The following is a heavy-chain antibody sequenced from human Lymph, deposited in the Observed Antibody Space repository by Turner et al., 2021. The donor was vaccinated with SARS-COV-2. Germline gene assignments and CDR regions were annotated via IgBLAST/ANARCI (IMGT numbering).Heavy chain of an antibody. V-gene: IGHV3-23*01. CDR1: GFTFSSYA. Sequence: EVQLLESGGGLVQHGGSLRLSCAASGFTFSSYAMSWVRQDPGKGLEWVSVISGSGGDTYYADSVKGRFTISRDNSKNTLYLQMNSLRAEDTAVYYCAKGVRGAMIVVVIPYFDYWGQGTLVTVSS. CDR2: ISGSGGDT. CDR3: AKGVRGAMIVVVIPYFDY. J-gene: IGHJ4*02. D-gene: IGHD3-22*01.